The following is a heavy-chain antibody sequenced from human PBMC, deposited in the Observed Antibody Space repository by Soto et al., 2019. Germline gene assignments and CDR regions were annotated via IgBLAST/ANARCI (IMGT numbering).Heavy chain of an antibody. CDR3: ASAVSGGPPFYYGMDV. J-gene: IGHJ6*02. D-gene: IGHD2-15*01. CDR2: IIPIFGTA. V-gene: IGHV1-69*12. Sequence: QVQLVQSGAEVKKPGSSVKVSCKASGATFSSYAISWVRQAPGQGLEWMGGIIPIFGTANYAQKFQGRVTITADESTSTAYMELSSLRSEDTAVYYCASAVSGGPPFYYGMDVWGQGTTVTVSS. CDR1: GATFSSYA.